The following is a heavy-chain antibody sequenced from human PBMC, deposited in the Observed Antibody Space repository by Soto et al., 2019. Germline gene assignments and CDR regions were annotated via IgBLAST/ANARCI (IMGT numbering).Heavy chain of an antibody. CDR1: GFTFSSYG. CDR3: AKGAYFRYSSSWY. Sequence: QVQLVASGGGVVQPGRSLRLSCAASGFTFSSYGMHWGRQAPGKGLEWVAVISYDGSNKYYADSVKGRFTISRDNSKNTLYLQLNSLRAEDTAVYYCAKGAYFRYSSSWYWGQGTLVTVSS. J-gene: IGHJ4*02. V-gene: IGHV3-30*18. CDR2: ISYDGSNK. D-gene: IGHD6-13*01.